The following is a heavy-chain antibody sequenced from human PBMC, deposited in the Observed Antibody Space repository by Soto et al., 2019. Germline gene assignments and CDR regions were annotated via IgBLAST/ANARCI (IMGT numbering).Heavy chain of an antibody. V-gene: IGHV6-1*01. CDR2: TYYRSKWYN. CDR1: GHSVSSNSAA. Sequence: SQTLSLNCAISGHSVSSNSAAWNWIRQSPSRGLEWLGRTYYRSKWYNDYAVSVKSRITINADTSKNQFSLQLNSVTPEDTAVYNCARDPIARSIAAAGIQRDYNYDMDVWRQGTRVTVSS. CDR3: ARDPIARSIAAAGIQRDYNYDMDV. J-gene: IGHJ6*02. D-gene: IGHD6-13*01.